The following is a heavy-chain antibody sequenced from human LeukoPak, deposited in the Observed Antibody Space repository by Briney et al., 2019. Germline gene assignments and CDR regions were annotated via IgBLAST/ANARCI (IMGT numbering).Heavy chain of an antibody. Sequence: GGSLRLSCAASGFTFSSYAMSWVRQAPGKGLEWVSSVSGSGGSTSYADSVKGRFTISRDNSRNTLYLQMNSLRPGDTAVYYCARGGVQLWYYLDYWGQGTLVTVSS. V-gene: IGHV3-23*01. CDR3: ARGGVQLWYYLDY. CDR2: VSGSGGST. J-gene: IGHJ4*02. D-gene: IGHD5-18*01. CDR1: GFTFSSYA.